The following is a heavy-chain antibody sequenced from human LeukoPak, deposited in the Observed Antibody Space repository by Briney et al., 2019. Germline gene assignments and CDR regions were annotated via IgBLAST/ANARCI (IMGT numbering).Heavy chain of an antibody. Sequence: ASVKVSCKASGYTFSTYYLHWVRQAPGQGLEWMGIINPSGGSTRYAQTFQGRVTMTRDMSTSTVYMELSSLRSEDTAVYYCARGHIGVAAHDDAFDIWGQGAMVTVSS. CDR2: INPSGGST. D-gene: IGHD6-19*01. V-gene: IGHV1-46*01. CDR3: ARGHIGVAAHDDAFDI. J-gene: IGHJ3*02. CDR1: GYTFSTYY.